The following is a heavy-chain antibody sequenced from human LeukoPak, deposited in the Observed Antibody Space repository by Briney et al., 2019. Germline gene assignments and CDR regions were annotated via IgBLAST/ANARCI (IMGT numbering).Heavy chain of an antibody. CDR2: INHSGST. V-gene: IGHV4-34*01. CDR1: GGSFSGYY. J-gene: IGHJ4*02. Sequence: PSETLSLTCAVYGGSFSGYYWSWIRQPPGKGLEWIGEINHSGSTNYNPSLKSRVTISVDTSKNQFSLKLSSVTAADTAVYYCARDHGDYVFYYFDYWGQGTLVTVSS. D-gene: IGHD4-17*01. CDR3: ARDHGDYVFYYFDY.